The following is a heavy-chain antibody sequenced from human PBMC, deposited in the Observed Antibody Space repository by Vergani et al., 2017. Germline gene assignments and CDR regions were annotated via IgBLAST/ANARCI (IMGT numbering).Heavy chain of an antibody. CDR2: INPDDSHI. Sequence: EVQLVQSGAEVKKPGESLKISCKGSGYSFNSYWIGWVRQMPGKGLEWMGIINPDDSHIRYSSSFQGQVTISADKSTSTAYLQWSSLKASDTAIYYCARPGLVVGFQHWGQGTLVTVSS. J-gene: IGHJ1*01. V-gene: IGHV5-51*03. CDR3: ARPGLVVGFQH. D-gene: IGHD3-22*01. CDR1: GYSFNSYW.